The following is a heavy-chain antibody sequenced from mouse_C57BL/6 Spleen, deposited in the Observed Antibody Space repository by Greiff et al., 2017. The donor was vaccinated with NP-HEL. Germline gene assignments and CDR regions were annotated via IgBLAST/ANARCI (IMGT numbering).Heavy chain of an antibody. Sequence: VQLQQSGAELVKPGASVKLSCKASGYTFTSYWMQWVKQRPGQGLEWIGEIDPSDSYTNYNQKFKGKATLTVDTSSSTAYMQLSSLTSEDSAVYYCARKVFYDYDGDYWGQGTTLTVSS. D-gene: IGHD2-4*01. V-gene: IGHV1-50*01. J-gene: IGHJ2*01. CDR3: ARKVFYDYDGDY. CDR2: IDPSDSYT. CDR1: GYTFTSYW.